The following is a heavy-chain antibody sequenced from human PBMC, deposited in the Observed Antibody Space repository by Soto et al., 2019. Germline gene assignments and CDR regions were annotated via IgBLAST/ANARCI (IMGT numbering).Heavy chain of an antibody. V-gene: IGHV4-61*01. CDR2: IYYSGST. J-gene: IGHJ4*02. CDR3: ARVVQQLPPSPYYFDY. CDR1: GGSVSSGSYY. D-gene: IGHD6-13*01. Sequence: QVQLQESGPGLVKPSETLSLTCTVSGGSVSSGSYYWSWIRQPPGKGLEWIGYIYYSGSTNYNPSLKSRVTISVDTSKNQFSLKLSSVTAADTAVYYCARVVQQLPPSPYYFDYWGQGTLVTVSS.